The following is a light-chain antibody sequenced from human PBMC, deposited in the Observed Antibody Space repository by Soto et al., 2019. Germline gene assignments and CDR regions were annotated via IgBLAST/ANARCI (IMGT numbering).Light chain of an antibody. J-gene: IGKJ1*01. CDR2: GAS. V-gene: IGKV3-15*01. CDR3: QQYNNWPRT. Sequence: EIVMTQSPATLSVSPGERATLSCRASQSVSSNLAWYQQKPGQAPRLLIYGASTRATGIPAGFSGSGSGTEFTLTISRLQSEDFAVYYCQQYNNWPRTFGQGTKVEIK. CDR1: QSVSSN.